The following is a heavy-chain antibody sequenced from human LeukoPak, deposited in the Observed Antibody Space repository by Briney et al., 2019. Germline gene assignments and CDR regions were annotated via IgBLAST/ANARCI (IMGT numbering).Heavy chain of an antibody. CDR1: GYTFTEYY. CDR3: ARANFLYCSSSTCLFDY. V-gene: IGHV1-2*02. D-gene: IGHD2-2*01. J-gene: IGHJ4*02. CDR2: INPNDGDT. Sequence: ASVKVSCKASGYTFTEYYMHWVRQAPGHGIEWMGWINPNDGDTNYAQKLQGRVTMTRDTSISTAHMEVSRLRSDDTAVYYCARANFLYCSSSTCLFDYWGQGTLVTVSS.